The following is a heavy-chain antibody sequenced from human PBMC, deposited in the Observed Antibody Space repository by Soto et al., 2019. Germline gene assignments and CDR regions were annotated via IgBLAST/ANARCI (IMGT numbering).Heavy chain of an antibody. J-gene: IGHJ4*02. CDR3: ARNRSETKYGY. CDR1: GVTVSNNY. Sequence: EVQLVESGGGLVQPGASLRLSCAASGVTVSNNYMSWVRQAPGKGLEWVSVIYSVGSTSYADSVKGRFTISRDNSKNMVYLQMNSLRAEDTAVYYCARNRSETKYGYWGQGTLVTVSS. CDR2: IYSVGST. D-gene: IGHD4-17*01. V-gene: IGHV3-66*01.